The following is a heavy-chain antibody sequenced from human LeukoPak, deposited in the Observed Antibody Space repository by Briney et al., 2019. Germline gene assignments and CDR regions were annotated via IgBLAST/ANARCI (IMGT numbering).Heavy chain of an antibody. V-gene: IGHV3-23*01. J-gene: IGHJ4*02. CDR3: AKFGTVAGTHFDY. CDR1: GFTFSSYA. D-gene: IGHD6-19*01. Sequence: GGSLRLSCAASGFTFSSYAMGWVRQAPGKGLEWVSAISGSGGSTYYADSVKGRFTISRDNSKNTLYLQMNSLRAEDTAVYYCAKFGTVAGTHFDYWGQGTLVTVSS. CDR2: ISGSGGST.